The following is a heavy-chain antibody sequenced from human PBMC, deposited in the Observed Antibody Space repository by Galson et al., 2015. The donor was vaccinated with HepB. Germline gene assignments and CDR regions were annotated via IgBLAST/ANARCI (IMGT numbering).Heavy chain of an antibody. CDR3: TRDDPVLRYFDWL. Sequence: SLRLSCAASGFTFGDYAMSWVRQAPGKGLEWVGFIRSKAYGGTTEYAASVKGRFTISRDDSKSIAYLQMNSLKTEDTAVYYCTRDDPVLRYFDWLGGQGTLVTVSS. D-gene: IGHD3-9*01. J-gene: IGHJ4*02. CDR2: IRSKAYGGTT. V-gene: IGHV3-49*04. CDR1: GFTFGDYA.